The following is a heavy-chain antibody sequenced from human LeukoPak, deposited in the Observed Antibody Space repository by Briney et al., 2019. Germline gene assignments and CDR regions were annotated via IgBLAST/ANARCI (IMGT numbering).Heavy chain of an antibody. V-gene: IGHV4-59*01. CDR2: IYYSGTT. CDR1: GGSISSYY. CDR3: ARGVYIAAAQYGY. D-gene: IGHD6-13*01. Sequence: NPSETLSLTCTVSGGSISSYYWSWIRQPPGKGLEWIGYIYYSGTTNYNPSLTSRVTISVDTSKNQFYLKLSSVTAADTAVYYCARGVYIAAAQYGYWGQGTLVTVSS. J-gene: IGHJ4*02.